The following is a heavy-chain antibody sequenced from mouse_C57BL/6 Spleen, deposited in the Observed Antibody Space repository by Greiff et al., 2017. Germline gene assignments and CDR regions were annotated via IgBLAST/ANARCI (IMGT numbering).Heavy chain of an antibody. CDR3: TRDGYDYDWFAY. CDR1: GFTFSSYA. Sequence: EVMLVESGEGLVKPGGSLKLSCAASGFTFSSYAMSWVRQTPEKRLEWVAYISSGGDYIYYADTVKGRFTISRDNARNTLYLQMSSLKSEDTAMYYCTRDGYDYDWFAYWGQGTLVTVSA. CDR2: ISSGGDYI. V-gene: IGHV5-9-1*02. D-gene: IGHD2-4*01. J-gene: IGHJ3*01.